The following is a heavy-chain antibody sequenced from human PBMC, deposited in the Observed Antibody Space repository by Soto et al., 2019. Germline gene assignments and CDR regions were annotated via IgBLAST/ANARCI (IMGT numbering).Heavy chain of an antibody. CDR3: ARLGSDYAGNAFYGMDV. V-gene: IGHV5-51*01. Sequence: PGESLKISCKGSGYSFTTYWIGWVRQMPGKGLEWMGIIYPGDSDTRYSPSFQGQVTISADKSISTAYLQWSSLKASDTAMYYCARLGSDYAGNAFYGMDVWGQGTTVTVSS. J-gene: IGHJ6*02. CDR1: GYSFTTYW. CDR2: IYPGDSDT. D-gene: IGHD4-17*01.